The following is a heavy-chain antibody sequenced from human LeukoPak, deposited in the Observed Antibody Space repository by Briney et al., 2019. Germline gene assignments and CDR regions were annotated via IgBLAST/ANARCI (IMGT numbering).Heavy chain of an antibody. D-gene: IGHD4-23*01. Sequence: GGSLRLSCAASGFTFSNSAMSWVRQAPGKGLEWVSAITGSAGNTYYADSVKGRFTISRDNSKNTLYLQMDSLRAEDTAVYYCAREEYGGVYFDYWGQGTLVTVSS. CDR2: ITGSAGNT. CDR1: GFTFSNSA. J-gene: IGHJ4*02. CDR3: AREEYGGVYFDY. V-gene: IGHV3-23*01.